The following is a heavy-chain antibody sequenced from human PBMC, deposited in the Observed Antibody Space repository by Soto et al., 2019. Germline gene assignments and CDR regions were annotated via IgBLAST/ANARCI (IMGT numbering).Heavy chain of an antibody. D-gene: IGHD2-2*03. CDR3: AKDGYCSSTSCYHDAFDI. Sequence: GGSLRLSCAASGFTFSSYAMSWVRQAPGKGLEWVSAISGSGGSTYYADSVKGRFTISRDNSKNTLYLQMNSLRAEDTAVYYCAKDGYCSSTSCYHDAFDIWGQGTMVTVSS. CDR1: GFTFSSYA. CDR2: ISGSGGST. V-gene: IGHV3-23*01. J-gene: IGHJ3*02.